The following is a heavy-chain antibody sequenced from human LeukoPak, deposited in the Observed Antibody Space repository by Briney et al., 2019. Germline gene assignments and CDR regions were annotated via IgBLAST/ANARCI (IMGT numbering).Heavy chain of an antibody. Sequence: TSETLSLTCTVSGGSISSSSYYWGWIRQPPGKGLEWIGSIYYSGSTYYNPSLKSRVTISVDTSKNQFSLKLSSVTAADTAVYYCASPHYDFWSGYAYWGQGTLVTVSS. CDR2: IYYSGST. CDR1: GGSISSSSYY. CDR3: ASPHYDFWSGYAY. D-gene: IGHD3-3*01. V-gene: IGHV4-39*01. J-gene: IGHJ4*02.